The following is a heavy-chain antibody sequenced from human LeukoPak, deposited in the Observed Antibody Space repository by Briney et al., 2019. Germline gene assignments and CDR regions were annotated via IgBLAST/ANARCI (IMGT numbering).Heavy chain of an antibody. CDR3: ARVGSGWSIFDY. J-gene: IGHJ4*02. Sequence: GSSVKLSCKASGGTFSSYAISWVRQAHAQGLEWMGIINPSGGSTSYAQKFQGRVTMTRDTSTSTVYMELSSLRSEDTAVYYCARVGSGWSIFDYWGRGTLVTVSS. V-gene: IGHV1-46*01. CDR1: GGTFSSYA. D-gene: IGHD6-19*01. CDR2: INPSGGST.